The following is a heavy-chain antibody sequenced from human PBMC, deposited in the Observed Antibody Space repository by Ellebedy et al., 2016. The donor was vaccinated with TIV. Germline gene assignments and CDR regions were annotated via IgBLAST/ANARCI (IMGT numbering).Heavy chain of an antibody. CDR1: GFAFDDDW. D-gene: IGHD6-13*01. Sequence: GESLKIPCAASGFAFDDDWMTWVRQALGQGLEWVAKIQEHGGRKDYVDSVKGRFTISRDDPKNSLYLEMSSLTDDDTAVYYCARGGASSSWFWRNWGQGTRVTVSS. J-gene: IGHJ4*02. CDR3: ARGGASSSWFWRN. V-gene: IGHV3-7*03. CDR2: IQEHGGRK.